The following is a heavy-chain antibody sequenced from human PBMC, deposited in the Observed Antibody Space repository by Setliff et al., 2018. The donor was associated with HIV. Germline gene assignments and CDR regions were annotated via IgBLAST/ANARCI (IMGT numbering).Heavy chain of an antibody. J-gene: IGHJ6*03. CDR3: ARQRDFDWLLQNYYYMDV. CDR2: MSYSGSA. CDR1: GGSISSRDYY. D-gene: IGHD3-9*01. V-gene: IGHV4-39*01. Sequence: PSETMSLTCTGSGGSISSRDYYWGWIRQPPGKGLEWIGSMSYSGSAYYNPSLKSRVTISVDTSKSQFSLRLSSVTAADTAVYYCARQRDFDWLLQNYYYMDVWGKGATVTVSS.